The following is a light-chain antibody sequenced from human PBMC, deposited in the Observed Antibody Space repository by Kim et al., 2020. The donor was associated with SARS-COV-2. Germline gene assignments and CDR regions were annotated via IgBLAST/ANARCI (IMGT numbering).Light chain of an antibody. CDR3: QQYNSYPWT. J-gene: IGKJ1*01. Sequence: AFVGDKVPTTCRASQSINSALAWYQQKPGKAPKLLIYMASSLESGVSSRFIGSGSGTEFTLTISSLQPDDFATYYCQQYNSYPWTFGQGTKVDIK. CDR1: QSINSA. CDR2: MAS. V-gene: IGKV1-5*03.